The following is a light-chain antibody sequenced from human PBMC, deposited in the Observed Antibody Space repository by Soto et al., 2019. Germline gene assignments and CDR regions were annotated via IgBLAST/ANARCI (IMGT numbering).Light chain of an antibody. CDR2: KAS. Sequence: DIQMTQSPSTLSGSVGDRVTITCRASQTISSWVAWYQQKPGKAPKLLIYKASTLKSGVPSRFSGSGSGTEFTLTISSLQPDDFATYYCQHYNSYSEAVGQGTKVDTK. J-gene: IGKJ1*01. CDR1: QTISSW. CDR3: QHYNSYSEA. V-gene: IGKV1-5*03.